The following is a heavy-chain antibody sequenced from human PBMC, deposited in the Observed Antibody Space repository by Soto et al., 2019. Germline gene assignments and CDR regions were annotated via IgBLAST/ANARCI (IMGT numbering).Heavy chain of an antibody. D-gene: IGHD3-3*01. J-gene: IGHJ6*02. V-gene: IGHV3-30-3*01. CDR2: ISYDGSNK. Sequence: GGSLRLSCAASGFTFSSYAMHWVRQAPGKGLEWVAVISYDGSNKYYADSVKGRFTISRDNSKNTLYLQMNSLRAEDTAVYYCARDSEVVIISYYYGMDVWGPGTTVTVSS. CDR3: ARDSEVVIISYYYGMDV. CDR1: GFTFSSYA.